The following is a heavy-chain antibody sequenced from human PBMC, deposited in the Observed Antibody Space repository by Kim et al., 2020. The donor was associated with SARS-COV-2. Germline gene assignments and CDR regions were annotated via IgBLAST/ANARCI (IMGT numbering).Heavy chain of an antibody. J-gene: IGHJ4*02. Sequence: GGSLRLSCAASGFSFNTYSMSWVRQAPGKGLEWVSYISGSSSTIYYADSVKGRFTISRDNAKNSLYLQLSSLRDEDTAVYYCARDAYSHHYWDQGALVIVSS. CDR3: ARDAYSHHY. D-gene: IGHD4-4*01. V-gene: IGHV3-48*02. CDR1: GFSFNTYS. CDR2: ISGSSSTI.